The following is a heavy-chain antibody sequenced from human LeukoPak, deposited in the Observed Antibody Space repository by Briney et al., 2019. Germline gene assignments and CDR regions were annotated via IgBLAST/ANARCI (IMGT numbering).Heavy chain of an antibody. Sequence: SETLSLTCTVSGYSISTGYYWGWIRQPPGKGLEWIGSVYLGRPTYYNPSLKSRVTMSMDTSKNQFSLKLSSVTAADTAVYYCAKMTIHGDSVLWGQGSLVTVSS. J-gene: IGHJ4*02. D-gene: IGHD2-21*02. CDR2: VYLGRPT. CDR1: GYSISTGYY. CDR3: AKMTIHGDSVL. V-gene: IGHV4-38-2*02.